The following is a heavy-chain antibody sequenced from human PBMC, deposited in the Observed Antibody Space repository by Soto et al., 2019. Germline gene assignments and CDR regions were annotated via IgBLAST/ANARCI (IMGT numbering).Heavy chain of an antibody. CDR2: ISGNSGSI. CDR3: TKNTYSGTYFNGLDV. CDR1: GLTFDDYA. Sequence: EVQLVESGGGLVQPGRSLRLSCTASGLTFDDYAMHWVRQAPGKGLEWVSGISGNSGSIGYADSVKGRFTISRDNAKNSLYLQMNSLRAEDTALYYCTKNTYSGTYFNGLDVWGQGTTVTVSS. D-gene: IGHD1-26*01. V-gene: IGHV3-9*01. J-gene: IGHJ6*02.